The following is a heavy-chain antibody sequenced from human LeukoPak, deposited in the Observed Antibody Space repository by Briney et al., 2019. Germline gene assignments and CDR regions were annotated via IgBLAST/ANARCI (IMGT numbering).Heavy chain of an antibody. CDR1: GGSISSYY. Sequence: SSETLSLTCTVSGGSISSYYWSWIRQPPGKGLEWIGYTYYSGSTNYNPSLKSRVTISVDTSKNQFSLKLSSVTAADTAVYYCARCTDYYYGMDVWGQGNTVTVSS. V-gene: IGHV4-59*01. CDR3: ARCTDYYYGMDV. J-gene: IGHJ6*02. CDR2: TYYSGST.